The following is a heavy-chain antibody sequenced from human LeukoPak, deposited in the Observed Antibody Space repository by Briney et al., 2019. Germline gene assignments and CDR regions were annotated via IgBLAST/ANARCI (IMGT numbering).Heavy chain of an antibody. CDR2: ISAYNGNT. CDR1: GYTFTSYG. J-gene: IGHJ4*02. CDR3: ARDRRVWSGYYPFDY. D-gene: IGHD3-3*01. V-gene: IGHV1-18*01. Sequence: GASVKVSCKASGYTFTSYGISWVLQAPGQGLEWMGWISAYNGNTNYAQKLQGRVTMTTDTSTSTAYMELRSLRSDDTAVYYCARDRRVWSGYYPFDYWGQGTLVTVSS.